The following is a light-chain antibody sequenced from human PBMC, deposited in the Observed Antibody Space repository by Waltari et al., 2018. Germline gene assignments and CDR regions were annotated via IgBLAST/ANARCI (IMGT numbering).Light chain of an antibody. J-gene: IGLJ3*02. V-gene: IGLV1-47*01. CDR3: AAWDNSLSGWV. Sequence: QSVLTQPPSASGTPGQRVTITWSGSSSNIGSNSVYWYQQLPGTAPKLLIYRNNQRPSGVPDRFSGSKSGTSASLAISGLRSEDEADYYCAAWDNSLSGWVFGGGTKLTVL. CDR2: RNN. CDR1: SSNIGSNS.